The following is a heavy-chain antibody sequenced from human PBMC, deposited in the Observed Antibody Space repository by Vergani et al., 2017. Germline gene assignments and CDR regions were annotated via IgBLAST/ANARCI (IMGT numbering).Heavy chain of an antibody. CDR3: TREAVTIWEHIVVVTAPPVYYYYYYGMDV. D-gene: IGHD2-21*02. J-gene: IGHJ6*02. V-gene: IGHV3-23*01. CDR1: GFTFSSYA. CDR2: ISGSGGNT. Sequence: EVQLLESGGGLVQPGGSLRLSCAASGFTFSSYAMSWVRQVPGKGLEWVSGISGSGGNTYYANSVKGRFTISRDNSKNTLYLQMNSLKTEDTAVYYCTREAVTIWEHIVVVTAPPVYYYYYYGMDVWGQGTTVTVSS.